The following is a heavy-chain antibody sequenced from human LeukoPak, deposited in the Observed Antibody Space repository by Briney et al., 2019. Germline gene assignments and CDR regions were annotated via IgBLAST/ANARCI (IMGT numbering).Heavy chain of an antibody. V-gene: IGHV3-11*04. CDR3: ARRDYDSYFDY. Sequence: GGSLRLSCAASGFTFSDSFMSWIRQAPGKGLEWLSYINGSGTNLYYADAVRGRFTMSRDNAKNSLYLQMNSLRAEDTAVYYCARRDYDSYFDYWGQGTLVTVSS. CDR1: GFTFSDSF. J-gene: IGHJ4*02. D-gene: IGHD4-17*01. CDR2: INGSGTNL.